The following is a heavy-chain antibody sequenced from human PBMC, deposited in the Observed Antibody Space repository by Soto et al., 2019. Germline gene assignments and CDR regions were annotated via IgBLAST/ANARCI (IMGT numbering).Heavy chain of an antibody. D-gene: IGHD3-22*01. CDR3: ARAGYYDSRGSFDY. J-gene: IGHJ4*02. CDR1: GFTFSSYA. V-gene: IGHV3-30-3*01. CDR2: ISYDGSNK. Sequence: QVQLVESGGGVVQPGRSLRLSCAASGFTFSSYAMHWVRQAPGKGLEWVAVISYDGSNKYYADSVKGRFTISRDNSKKALNVQMNSLRAEDTAVYYCARAGYYDSRGSFDYWGQGTLVTVSS.